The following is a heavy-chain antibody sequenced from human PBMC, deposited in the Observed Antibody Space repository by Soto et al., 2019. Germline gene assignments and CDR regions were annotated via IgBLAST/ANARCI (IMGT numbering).Heavy chain of an antibody. V-gene: IGHV1-18*01. CDR1: GYTFTSYG. CDR2: ISAYNGNT. D-gene: IGHD3-3*01. CDR3: ARDGPPYYDFWSATGGMDV. J-gene: IGHJ6*02. Sequence: QVQLVQSGAEVKKPGASVKVSCKASGYTFTSYGISWVRQAPGQGLEWMGWISAYNGNTNYAQKLQGRVTMTTDTSTSTAYMELRSLRSNDTAVYYCARDGPPYYDFWSATGGMDVWGQGTTVTVSS.